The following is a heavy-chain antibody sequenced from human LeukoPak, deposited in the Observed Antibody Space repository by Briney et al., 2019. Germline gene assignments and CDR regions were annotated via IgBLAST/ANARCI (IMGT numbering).Heavy chain of an antibody. V-gene: IGHV4-30-4*01. CDR3: ARASAFFYDSAAYYFDY. D-gene: IGHD2/OR15-2a*01. CDR2: IYYSGNT. J-gene: IGHJ4*02. Sequence: PSETLSLTCTVSGGSISSGDYYWSWIRQPPGKGLEWIGYIYYSGNTYYNPSLKSRVTISIHTSKNQFSLTLSSVTAADTAVYYCARASAFFYDSAAYYFDYWGQGALVTVSS. CDR1: GGSISSGDYY.